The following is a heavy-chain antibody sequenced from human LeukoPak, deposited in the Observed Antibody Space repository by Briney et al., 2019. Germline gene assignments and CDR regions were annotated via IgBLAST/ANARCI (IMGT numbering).Heavy chain of an antibody. CDR1: GFTFSTYA. V-gene: IGHV3-30*04. J-gene: IGHJ4*02. CDR2: ISSDGKNK. Sequence: GGSLRLSCAASGFTFSTYAFHWVRQATGTGLEWVAVISSDGKNKIYADSVKGRFTTSRDNSRNTLFLQMDSLATEDTAVYYCARDPMADFDYWGQGTLVTVSS. D-gene: IGHD2-8*01. CDR3: ARDPMADFDY.